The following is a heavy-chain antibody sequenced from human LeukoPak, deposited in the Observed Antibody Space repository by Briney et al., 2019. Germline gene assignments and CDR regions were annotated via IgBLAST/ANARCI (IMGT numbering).Heavy chain of an antibody. D-gene: IGHD1-26*01. CDR3: ARGRGSSARLGYFYYYIDV. V-gene: IGHV7-4-1*02. Sequence: ASVKVSCKASGYTFTSYGIHWVRQAPGQGLDWMGWIDTNTGNPTYAQGFTGRSVFSLETSVSTSYLQITSLKAEDTAVYYCARGRGSSARLGYFYYYIDVWGQGTTVTVSS. CDR2: IDTNTGNP. CDR1: GYTFTSYG. J-gene: IGHJ6*02.